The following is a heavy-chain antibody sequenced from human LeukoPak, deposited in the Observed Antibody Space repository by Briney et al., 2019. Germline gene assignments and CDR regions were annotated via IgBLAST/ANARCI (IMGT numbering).Heavy chain of an antibody. J-gene: IGHJ6*02. Sequence: GASVKVSCKASGYTFTSYGISWVRQAPGQGLEWMGWMNPNSGNTGYAQKLQGRVTMTTDTSTSTAYMELRSLRSDDTAVYYCARVAGGDIEVAILGLDVWGQGTTVTVSS. CDR1: GYTFTSYG. CDR3: ARVAGGDIEVAILGLDV. V-gene: IGHV1-18*01. CDR2: MNPNSGNT. D-gene: IGHD6-19*01.